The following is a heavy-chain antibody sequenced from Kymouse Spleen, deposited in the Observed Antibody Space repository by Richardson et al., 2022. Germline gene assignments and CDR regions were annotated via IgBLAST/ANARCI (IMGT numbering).Heavy chain of an antibody. CDR1: GFTFSSYG. CDR3: AKDNGQWLVQDY. D-gene: IGHD6-19*01. V-gene: IGHV3-30*18. CDR2: ISYDGSNK. J-gene: IGHJ4*02. Sequence: QVQLVESGGGVVQPGRSLRLSCAASGFTFSSYGMHWVRQAPGKGLEWVAVISYDGSNKYYADSVKGRFTISRDNSKNTLYLQMNSLRAEDTAVYYCAKDNGQWLVQDYWGQGTLVTVSS.